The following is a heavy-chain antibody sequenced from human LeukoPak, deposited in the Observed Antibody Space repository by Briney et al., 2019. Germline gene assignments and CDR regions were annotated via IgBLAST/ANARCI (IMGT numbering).Heavy chain of an antibody. J-gene: IGHJ5*02. Sequence: SETLSLTCAVYGGSFSGYYWSWIRQPPGKGLEWIGEINHSGSTNYNPSLKSRVTISVDTSKNQFSLKLSSVTAADTAVYYCASEGGYDILTGYYNWFDPWGQGTLVTVSS. CDR1: GGSFSGYY. CDR2: INHSGST. CDR3: ASEGGYDILTGYYNWFDP. V-gene: IGHV4-34*01. D-gene: IGHD3-9*01.